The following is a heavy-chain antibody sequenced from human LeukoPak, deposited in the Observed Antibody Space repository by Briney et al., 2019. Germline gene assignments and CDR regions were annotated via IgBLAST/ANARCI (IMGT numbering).Heavy chain of an antibody. Sequence: GGSLRLSCAVSGFTFTNAWMSWVRQAPGKGLEWVGRVKSKSAGGTSDYAAPVTGRFTISRDDSKSTLFLQMNSLKSEDTGMYYCTTFTQLLDTNPWSQGTLVTVSS. J-gene: IGHJ4*02. V-gene: IGHV3-15*01. CDR3: TTFTQLLDTNP. CDR2: VKSKSAGGTS. D-gene: IGHD3-3*02. CDR1: GFTFTNAW.